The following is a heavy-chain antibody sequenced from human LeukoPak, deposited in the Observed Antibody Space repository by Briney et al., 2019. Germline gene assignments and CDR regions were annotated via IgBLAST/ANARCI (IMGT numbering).Heavy chain of an antibody. V-gene: IGHV4-39*01. J-gene: IGHJ6*03. CDR3: ARQWGVPALDYYRDV. D-gene: IGHD2-15*01. CDR1: GGSISSSSYY. Sequence: SETLSLTCTVSGGSISSSSYYWGWIRQPPGKGLEWIGSIYYSGSTYYNPSLKSRVTISVDTSKNQFSLKLSSVTAADTAVYYCARQWGVPALDYYRDVWGKGTTVTVSS. CDR2: IYYSGST.